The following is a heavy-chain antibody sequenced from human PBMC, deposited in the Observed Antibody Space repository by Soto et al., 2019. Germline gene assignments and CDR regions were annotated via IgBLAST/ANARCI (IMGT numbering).Heavy chain of an antibody. CDR3: ARAAVIPAAMGVGGWFDP. D-gene: IGHD2-2*01. Sequence: EVQLVESGGGLVQPGGSLRLSCAASGFTVSSNYMSWVRQAPGKGLEWVSVIYSGGNTYYADSVKGRFTISRDNSKNSLYLQMNSRRAEDTAVYYCARAAVIPAAMGVGGWFDPWGQGTLVTVSS. CDR2: IYSGGNT. CDR1: GFTVSSNY. V-gene: IGHV3-66*01. J-gene: IGHJ5*02.